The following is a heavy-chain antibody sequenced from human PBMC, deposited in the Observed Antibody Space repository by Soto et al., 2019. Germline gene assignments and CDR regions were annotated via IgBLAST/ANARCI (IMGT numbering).Heavy chain of an antibody. D-gene: IGHD2-2*01. V-gene: IGHV3-30*18. J-gene: IGHJ6*02. CDR3: AKELGCSSTSCYWALPYYYYGMDV. Sequence: ESGGGVVPPGRSLRLSCAASGFTFSSYGMHWVRQAPGKGLEWVAVISYDGSNKYYADSVKGRFTISRDNSKNTLYLQMNSLRAEDTAVYYCAKELGCSSTSCYWALPYYYYGMDVWGQGTTVTVSS. CDR1: GFTFSSYG. CDR2: ISYDGSNK.